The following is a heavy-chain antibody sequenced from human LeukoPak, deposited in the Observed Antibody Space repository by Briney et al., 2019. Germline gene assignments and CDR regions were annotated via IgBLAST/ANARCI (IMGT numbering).Heavy chain of an antibody. J-gene: IGHJ6*04. CDR3: ARGYYYGSGRPYYYYYGMDV. CDR2: INHSGST. V-gene: IGHV4-34*01. CDR1: GGSFSGYY. Sequence: SETLSLTCAVYGGSFSGYYWSWIRQPPGKGLEWIGEINHSGSTNYNPSLKSRVTISVDTSKNQSSLKLSSVTAADTAVYYCARGYYYGSGRPYYYYYGMDVWGKGTTVTVSS. D-gene: IGHD3-10*01.